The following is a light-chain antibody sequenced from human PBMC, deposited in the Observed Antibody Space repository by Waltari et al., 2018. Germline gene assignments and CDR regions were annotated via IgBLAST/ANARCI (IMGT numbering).Light chain of an antibody. Sequence: EIVMTQSPATLSVSPGESAILSCRASQSVTTNLAWYQQKPGQAPRLLLYGASTRATDIPARFSGSGSGTEFTLTISSLQSEDCAVYYCHQYNDGPPFNFGQGTKLEIK. V-gene: IGKV3-15*01. J-gene: IGKJ2*01. CDR1: QSVTTN. CDR2: GAS. CDR3: HQYNDGPPFN.